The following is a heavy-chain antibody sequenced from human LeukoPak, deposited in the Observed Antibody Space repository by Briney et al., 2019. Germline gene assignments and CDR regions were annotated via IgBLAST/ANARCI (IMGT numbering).Heavy chain of an antibody. CDR1: GGSISSYY. V-gene: IGHV4-59*01. Sequence: SETLSLTCTVSGGSISSYYWSWIRQPPGKGLEWIGYIYYSGSTNYNPSLKSRVTISVDTSKNQFSLKLSSVTAADTAMYYCARRGGKNYGDYLLYYYYMDVWGKGTTVTVSS. CDR2: IYYSGST. D-gene: IGHD4-17*01. CDR3: ARRGGKNYGDYLLYYYYMDV. J-gene: IGHJ6*03.